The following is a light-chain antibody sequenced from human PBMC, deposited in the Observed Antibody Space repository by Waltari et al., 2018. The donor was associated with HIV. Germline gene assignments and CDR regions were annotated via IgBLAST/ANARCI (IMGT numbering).Light chain of an antibody. V-gene: IGKV2-28*01. CDR1: QSILHNNGYNY. CDR3: MQALQTPIT. Sequence: DIVLTQSPLSLPVTPGEPASISCRSSQSILHNNGYNYLDWYLQKPGQSPQLLIYMGSNRASGVPERFSGSGSGTDFTLKISRVEAEDVGVYYCMQALQTPITFGQGTRLDIK. CDR2: MGS. J-gene: IGKJ5*01.